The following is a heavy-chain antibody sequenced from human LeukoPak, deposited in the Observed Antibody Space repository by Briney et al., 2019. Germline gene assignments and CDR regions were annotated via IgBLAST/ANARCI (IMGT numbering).Heavy chain of an antibody. CDR2: IWYDGSNK. J-gene: IGHJ4*02. CDR3: AKDKFLRWDYFDY. Sequence: GGSLRLSCAASGFTFSSYGMHWVRQAPGKGLEWVAVIWYDGSNKYYADSVKGRFTISRDNSKNTLYLQMNSLRAEDTAVYYCAKDKFLRWDYFDYWGQGTLVTVSS. V-gene: IGHV3-30*02. D-gene: IGHD3-3*01. CDR1: GFTFSSYG.